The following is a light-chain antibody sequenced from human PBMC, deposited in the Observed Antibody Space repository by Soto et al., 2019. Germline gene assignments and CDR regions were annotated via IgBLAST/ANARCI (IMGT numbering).Light chain of an antibody. CDR3: QQYDSSPNT. CDR2: GAS. V-gene: IGKV3-20*01. Sequence: EIVLTQSPGTLSLSPGERATLSCRASQSVSSSYLAWYQQKPVQAPRLLIYGASSRATGIPDRFSGSGSGTDFTLTISRLEPEDFAVYYCQQYDSSPNTFGQGTRLEIK. CDR1: QSVSSSY. J-gene: IGKJ2*01.